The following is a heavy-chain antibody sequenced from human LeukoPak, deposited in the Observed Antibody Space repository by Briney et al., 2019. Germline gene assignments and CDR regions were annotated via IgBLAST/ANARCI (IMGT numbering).Heavy chain of an antibody. CDR3: ARDHYGSGTYYDKNFDY. CDR2: IRSSSSYL. CDR1: GFTFSSYS. Sequence: PGGSLRLSCAASGFTFSSYSMNWVRQAPGKGLEWVSSIRSSSSYLYYADSVKGRFTISRDNAKNSLYLQMNSLRAVDTAVYFCARDHYGSGTYYDKNFDYWGQGTLVSVSS. J-gene: IGHJ4*02. V-gene: IGHV3-21*01. D-gene: IGHD3-10*01.